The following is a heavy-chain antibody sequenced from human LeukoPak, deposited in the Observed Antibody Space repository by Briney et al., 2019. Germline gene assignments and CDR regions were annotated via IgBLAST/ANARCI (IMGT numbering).Heavy chain of an antibody. CDR3: ARRRRYCSGGSCYYFDY. V-gene: IGHV4-34*01. CDR2: INHSGST. J-gene: IGHJ4*02. D-gene: IGHD2-15*01. Sequence: SETLSLTCAVYGGSFSGYCWSWIRQPPGKGLEWIGEINHSGSTNYNPSLKSRVTISVDTSKNQFSLKLSSVTAADTAVYYCARRRRYCSGGSCYYFDYWGQGTLVTVSS. CDR1: GGSFSGYC.